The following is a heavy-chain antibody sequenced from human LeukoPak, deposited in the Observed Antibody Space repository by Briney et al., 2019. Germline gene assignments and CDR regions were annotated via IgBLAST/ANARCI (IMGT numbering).Heavy chain of an antibody. Sequence: GGSPRLSCAASGFTFSSYSMNWVRQAPGKGLEWVSSISSSSSYIYYADSVKGRFTISRDNAKNSLYLQMNSLRAEDTAVYYCARGPAGYYFDYWGQGTLVTVSS. CDR1: GFTFSSYS. J-gene: IGHJ4*02. D-gene: IGHD3-10*01. CDR2: ISSSSSYI. V-gene: IGHV3-21*01. CDR3: ARGPAGYYFDY.